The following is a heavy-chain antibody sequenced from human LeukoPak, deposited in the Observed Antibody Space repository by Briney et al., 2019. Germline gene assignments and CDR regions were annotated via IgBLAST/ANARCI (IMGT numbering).Heavy chain of an antibody. CDR2: ISYDGSNI. CDR1: GFTFSSFA. V-gene: IGHV3-30*04. Sequence: GRSLRLSCAASGFTFSSFAMHWVRQAPGKGLEWVSVISYDGSNIYYADSVKGRFTISRDNSKNTLYLQMNSLRAEDTAVYYCARDPDGGSYSIDYWGKGTLVTVSS. CDR3: ARDPDGGSYSIDY. J-gene: IGHJ4*02. D-gene: IGHD1-26*01.